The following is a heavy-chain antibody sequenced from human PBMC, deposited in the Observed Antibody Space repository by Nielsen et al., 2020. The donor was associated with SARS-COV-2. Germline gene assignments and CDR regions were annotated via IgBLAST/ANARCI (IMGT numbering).Heavy chain of an antibody. Sequence: ASAKVSCKASGYTFTSYGVSWVRQAPGQGLEWMGWISGYNGDTHYAQKLQDRVTMTTDTSTSTAYMELRSLRSDDTAVYFCARDLRMATIDYWGQGTLVTVSS. V-gene: IGHV1-18*04. CDR1: GYTFTSYG. CDR3: ARDLRMATIDY. J-gene: IGHJ4*02. D-gene: IGHD5-24*01. CDR2: ISGYNGDT.